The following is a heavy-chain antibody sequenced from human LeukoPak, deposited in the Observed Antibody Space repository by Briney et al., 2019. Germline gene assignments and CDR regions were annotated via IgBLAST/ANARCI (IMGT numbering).Heavy chain of an antibody. V-gene: IGHV3-30*02. CDR3: AKGYDYSNYGSLDAFDV. D-gene: IGHD4-11*01. J-gene: IGHJ3*01. Sequence: GGSLRLSCVASGFTFSTYAMHWVRQAPGKGLEWVGFMRFDGTNKYYAESVKGRFTISRDNSENTLYMQMNSLRAEDTAVYYCAKGYDYSNYGSLDAFDVWGQGTMVTVSS. CDR2: MRFDGTNK. CDR1: GFTFSTYA.